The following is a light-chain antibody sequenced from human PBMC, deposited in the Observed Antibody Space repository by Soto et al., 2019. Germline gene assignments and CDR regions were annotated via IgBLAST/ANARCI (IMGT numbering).Light chain of an antibody. CDR2: DAS. CDR3: QQYETFSGT. Sequence: DIQMTQSPSSVSASIGDRVSITCRASQGISTYLGWYQQKPGEAPKLLIYDASALPRGVPSRFSGSGSGTKFTLTIASLQPDDFATYYCQQYETFSGTFGPGTKVEI. J-gene: IGKJ1*01. CDR1: QGISTY. V-gene: IGKV1-5*01.